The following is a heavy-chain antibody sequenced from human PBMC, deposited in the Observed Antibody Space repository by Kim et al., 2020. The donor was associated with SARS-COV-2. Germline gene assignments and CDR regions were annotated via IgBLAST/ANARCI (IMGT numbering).Heavy chain of an antibody. CDR1: GFTFSSYA. CDR2: IGATGGST. J-gene: IGHJ4*01. D-gene: IGHD2-15*01. V-gene: IGHV3-23*01. Sequence: GGSLRLSCAASGFTFSSYAMNWVRQAPGRGLEWVSAIGATGGSTYHSDSVTGRPSIPRDTSKNTLYLQMNSLRAEDTAVYNCAKDAGYCSGGSCSPYYFDYWGHGTLVSVSS. CDR3: AKDAGYCSGGSCSPYYFDY.